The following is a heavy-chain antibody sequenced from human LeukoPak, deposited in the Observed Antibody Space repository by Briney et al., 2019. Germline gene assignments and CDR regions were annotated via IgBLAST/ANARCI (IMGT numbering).Heavy chain of an antibody. Sequence: GGSLRLSCAASGFTVRSNYMSWVRQAPGKGLECVSVLYNTGSTYYADSVKGRFTISRDNSQNTLYLQMNSLSAEDTAVYYCASPKYTSGPFNYWGQGALVTVSS. CDR1: GFTVRSNY. J-gene: IGHJ4*02. V-gene: IGHV3-53*01. CDR3: ASPKYTSGPFNY. D-gene: IGHD6-19*01. CDR2: LYNTGST.